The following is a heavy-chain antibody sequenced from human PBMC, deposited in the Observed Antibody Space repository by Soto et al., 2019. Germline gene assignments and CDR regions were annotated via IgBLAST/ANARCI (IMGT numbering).Heavy chain of an antibody. CDR3: ARGGGSGWYPDL. D-gene: IGHD6-19*01. CDR2: INRSGST. V-gene: IGHV4-34*01. J-gene: IGHJ5*02. CDR1: GGSLSGYY. Sequence: QVQLQQWGAGLLKPSETLSLSCAIYGGSLSGYYWSWIRQPPGKGLEWIGEINRSGSTNYNTPLNIRVTMLVDTSKNQFPLKVSSVTAADTAVYYCARGGGSGWYPDLWGQGTLVTVSS.